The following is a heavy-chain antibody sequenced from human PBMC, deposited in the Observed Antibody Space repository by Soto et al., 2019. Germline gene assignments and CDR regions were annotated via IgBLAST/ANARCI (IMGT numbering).Heavy chain of an antibody. CDR3: ARGPRGVTTYYRYYFDY. J-gene: IGHJ4*02. Sequence: SETLSLTCAVYGGSFSGYYWSWIRQPPGKGLEWIGEINHSGSTNYNPSLKSRVTISVDTSKNQFSLKLSSVTAADTAVYYCARGPRGVTTYYRYYFDYWGQGTLVTVSS. CDR1: GGSFSGYY. D-gene: IGHD4-17*01. V-gene: IGHV4-34*01. CDR2: INHSGST.